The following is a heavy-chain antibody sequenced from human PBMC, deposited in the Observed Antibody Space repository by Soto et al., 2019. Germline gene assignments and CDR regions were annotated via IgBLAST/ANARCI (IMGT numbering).Heavy chain of an antibody. CDR3: ARCQRDILTGLLFDD. D-gene: IGHD3-9*01. CDR2: IYYSGST. V-gene: IGHV4-59*01. Sequence: SETLSLTCTVSGGCISSYYWSWIRQPPGKGLEWIGYIYYSGSTNYNPSLKSRVTISVDTSKNQFSLKLSSVAAADTAVYYCARCQRDILTGLLFDDWGQGTLVTVSS. CDR1: GGCISSYY. J-gene: IGHJ4*02.